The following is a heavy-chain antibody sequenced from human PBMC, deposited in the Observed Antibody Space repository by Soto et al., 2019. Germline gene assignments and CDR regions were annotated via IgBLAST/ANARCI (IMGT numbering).Heavy chain of an antibody. D-gene: IGHD3-10*01. CDR1: DGSISSYY. CDR3: AREKGPDYYGSGSYYNY. Sequence: PSETLSLTCTVSDGSISSYYWSWIRQPPGKGLEWIGYIYYSGSTNYNPSLKSRVTISVDTSKNQFSLKLSSVTAADTAVYYCAREKGPDYYGSGSYYNYWGQGTLVT. V-gene: IGHV4-59*01. CDR2: IYYSGST. J-gene: IGHJ4*02.